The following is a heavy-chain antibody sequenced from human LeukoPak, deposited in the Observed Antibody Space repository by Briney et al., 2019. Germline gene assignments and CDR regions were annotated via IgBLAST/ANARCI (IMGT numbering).Heavy chain of an antibody. CDR2: ISSSSSYI. CDR1: GFTFSSYS. D-gene: IGHD4-11*01. V-gene: IGHV3-21*01. J-gene: IGHJ4*02. Sequence: GGSLRLSXAASGFTFSSYSMNWVRQAPGKGMEWVSYISSSSSYIYYADSVKGRFTISRDNAKNSLYLQMNSLRAEDTAVYYCAREFYSNYASDYWGQGTLVTVSS. CDR3: AREFYSNYASDY.